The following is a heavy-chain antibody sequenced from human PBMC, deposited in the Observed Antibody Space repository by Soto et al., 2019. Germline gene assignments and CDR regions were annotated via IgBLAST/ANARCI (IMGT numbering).Heavy chain of an antibody. CDR1: GYTFASYA. CDR2: ISAYNGNT. J-gene: IGHJ6*02. Sequence: ASVKVSCKASGYTFASYAISWMRQAPGQGLEWMGWISAYNGNTNYAQKLQGRVTMTTDTSTSTAYMELRSLRSDDTAVYYCARGGSRFFGVSGMDAWGQGTTVTVSS. CDR3: ARGGSRFFGVSGMDA. D-gene: IGHD3-3*01. V-gene: IGHV1-18*01.